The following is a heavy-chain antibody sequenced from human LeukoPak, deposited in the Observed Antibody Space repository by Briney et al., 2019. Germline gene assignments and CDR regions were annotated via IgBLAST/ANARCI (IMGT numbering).Heavy chain of an antibody. V-gene: IGHV1-3*03. Sequence: ASVKVSCKASGYTFTSYTMHWVRQAPGQRLEWMGWINTGNGNTKYSQEFQGRVTITRDTSASTAYMELSSLRSEDMAVYYCARDSQPESPVFDCWGQGTVVTVSS. CDR3: ARDSQPESPVFDC. CDR2: INTGNGNT. CDR1: GYTFTSYT. J-gene: IGHJ4*02.